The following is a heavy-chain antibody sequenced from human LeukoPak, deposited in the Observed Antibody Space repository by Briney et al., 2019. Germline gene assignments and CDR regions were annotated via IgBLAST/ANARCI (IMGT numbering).Heavy chain of an antibody. CDR2: ISGSGGST. J-gene: IGHJ4*02. CDR1: GFTFSSYA. V-gene: IGHV3-23*01. CDR3: ARISRGYSGYDTSDY. Sequence: GGSLRLSCAASGFTFSSYAMSWVRQAPGKGLEWVSAISGSGGSTYYADSVKGRFTIPRDNSKNTLYLQMNSLRAEDTAVYYCARISRGYSGYDTSDYWGQGTLVTVSS. D-gene: IGHD5-12*01.